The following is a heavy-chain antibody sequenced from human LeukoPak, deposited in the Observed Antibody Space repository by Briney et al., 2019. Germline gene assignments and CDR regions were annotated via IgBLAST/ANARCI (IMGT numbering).Heavy chain of an antibody. V-gene: IGHV1-8*01. CDR1: GYTFTSYE. J-gene: IGHJ5*02. Sequence: ASVTVSCTASGYTFTSYETNWVRQATGQALEWMGYINPRSGKTGYAQTFQGRITMTMNTSISTAYMELSSLTSGDSAVYYCTRDVLLYFGESSGFDPWGQGTLVTVSS. D-gene: IGHD3-10*01. CDR2: INPRSGKT. CDR3: TRDVLLYFGESSGFDP.